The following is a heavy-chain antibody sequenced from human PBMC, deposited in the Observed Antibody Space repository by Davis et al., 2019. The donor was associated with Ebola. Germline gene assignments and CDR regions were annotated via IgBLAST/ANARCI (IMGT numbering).Heavy chain of an antibody. CDR3: ARDSCSSTSCYLPISYYYYGMDV. CDR2: ISYDGKNT. V-gene: IGHV3-30*09. D-gene: IGHD2-2*01. J-gene: IGHJ6*02. Sequence: SCVASGFMYSNHALHWVRQTPAKGLEWVSAISYDGKNTYYADSVKGRFAISRDNSKNTLHLQMSSLRPEDTAVYYCARDSCSSTSCYLPISYYYYGMDVWGQGTTVTVSS. CDR1: GFMYSNHA.